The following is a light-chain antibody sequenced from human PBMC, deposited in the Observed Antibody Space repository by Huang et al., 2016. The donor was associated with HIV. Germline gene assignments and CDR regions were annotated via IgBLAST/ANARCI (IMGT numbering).Light chain of an antibody. J-gene: IGKJ3*01. CDR3: QQRSNWPVFT. CDR1: QSVSNY. V-gene: IGKV3-11*01. Sequence: EIVLTQSPATLSLSPGERATLSCRASQSVSNYLAWYQQKPGQAPRLLIYDASNRATGIRARFSGSGSGTDFTLTISSLEPEDFAVYYCQQRSNWPVFTFGPGTKVDIK. CDR2: DAS.